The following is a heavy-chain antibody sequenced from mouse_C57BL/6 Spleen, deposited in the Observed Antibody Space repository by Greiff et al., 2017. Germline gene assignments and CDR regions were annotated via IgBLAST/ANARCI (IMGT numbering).Heavy chain of an antibody. CDR2: ISYDGSN. CDR3: AKKLHSSGYDY. V-gene: IGHV3-6*01. J-gene: IGHJ2*01. Sequence: EVKLMESGPGLVKPSQSLSLTCSVTGYSITSGYYWNWIRQFPGNKLEWMGYISYDGSNNYNPSLKNRISITRDTSKNQFFLKLNSVTTEDTATYYCAKKLHSSGYDYWGQGTTLTVSS. CDR1: GYSITSGYY. D-gene: IGHD3-2*02.